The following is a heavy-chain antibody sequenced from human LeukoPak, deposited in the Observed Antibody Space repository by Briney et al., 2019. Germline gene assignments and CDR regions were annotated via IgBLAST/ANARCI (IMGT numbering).Heavy chain of an antibody. Sequence: GGSLRLSCAASGFTFSSYGMHWVRQAPGKGLEWVAVISYDGSNKYYADSVKGRFTISRDNSKNTLYLQMNSLRAEDTAVYYCAKDFYSQDDDYWGQGTLVTVSS. CDR2: ISYDGSNK. V-gene: IGHV3-30*18. J-gene: IGHJ4*02. D-gene: IGHD2-15*01. CDR1: GFTFSSYG. CDR3: AKDFYSQDDDY.